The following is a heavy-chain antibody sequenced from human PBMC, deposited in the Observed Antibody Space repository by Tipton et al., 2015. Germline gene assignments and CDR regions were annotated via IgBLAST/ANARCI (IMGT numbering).Heavy chain of an antibody. D-gene: IGHD5-12*01. J-gene: IGHJ4*02. CDR3: ARFTDGGYDYFDY. CDR2: IYPGDSDA. V-gene: IGHV5-51*01. Sequence: QSGPEVKKPGESLRISCKASGYTFTNYWIGWVRQMPGKGLEWMGIIYPGDSDARVSPSFQGQVTISADKSISTAYLQWGSLKASDTAMYYCARFTDGGYDYFDYWGQGTLVTVSS. CDR1: GYTFTNYW.